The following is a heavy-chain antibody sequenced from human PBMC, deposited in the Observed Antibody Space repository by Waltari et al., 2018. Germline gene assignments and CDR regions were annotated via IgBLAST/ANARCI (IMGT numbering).Heavy chain of an antibody. CDR1: GFTFSDSY. J-gene: IGHJ4*02. V-gene: IGHV3-11*04. CDR3: AKSRLGHYFDY. CDR2: IGLSGSPI. D-gene: IGHD3-16*01. Sequence: QVQLVESGGGLVKPGGSLRLSCAASGFTFSDSYMSWMRQAPGKGLECVSHIGLSGSPIYYADSVKGRFTISRDNAKNSLNLQMNSLRAEDTAVYYCAKSRLGHYFDYWGQGTLVTVSS.